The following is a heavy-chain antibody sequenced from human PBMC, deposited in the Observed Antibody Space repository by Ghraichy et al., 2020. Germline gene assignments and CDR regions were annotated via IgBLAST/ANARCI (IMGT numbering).Heavy chain of an antibody. J-gene: IGHJ4*02. Sequence: GGSLRLSCAASGFTFSVYWMGWVRQPPGKGLEWVASINQDGSGGYYVDSVKGRFTISRDNARNSLYLQMNSLRDEDTAVYYCVKAGGAAAGTGVVENWGQETLVTVSS. CDR2: INQDGSGG. V-gene: IGHV3-7*01. CDR3: VKAGGAAAGTGVVEN. CDR1: GFTFSVYW. D-gene: IGHD6-13*01.